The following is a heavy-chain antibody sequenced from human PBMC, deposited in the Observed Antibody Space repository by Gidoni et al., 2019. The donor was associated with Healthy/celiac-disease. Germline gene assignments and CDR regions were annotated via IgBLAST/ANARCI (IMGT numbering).Heavy chain of an antibody. D-gene: IGHD6-19*01. J-gene: IGHJ6*02. Sequence: QVQLQESGPGLVKPSGTLSLTCAVSGGSISSSNWWSWVRQPPGKGLEWIGEIYHSGSTNYNPSLKSRVTISVDKSKNQFSLKLSSVTAADTAVYYCARDLSTSWLVPILGGMDVWGQGTTVTVSS. V-gene: IGHV4-4*02. CDR1: GGSISSSNW. CDR2: IYHSGST. CDR3: ARDLSTSWLVPILGGMDV.